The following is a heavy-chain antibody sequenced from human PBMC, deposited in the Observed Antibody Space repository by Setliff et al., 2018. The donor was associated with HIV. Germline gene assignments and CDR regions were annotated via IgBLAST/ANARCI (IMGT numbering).Heavy chain of an antibody. D-gene: IGHD3-22*01. V-gene: IGHV3-23*01. CDR3: AREIYDGSGHFLDY. Sequence: GGSLRLSCAASGFTFSSCAMSWVRQAPGKGLEWVLVISGSGASTYYADSVKGRFTISRDNSKNTLYLQMNSLRVEDTAVYYCAREIYDGSGHFLDYWGQGTLVTVSS. J-gene: IGHJ4*02. CDR1: GFTFSSCA. CDR2: ISGSGAST.